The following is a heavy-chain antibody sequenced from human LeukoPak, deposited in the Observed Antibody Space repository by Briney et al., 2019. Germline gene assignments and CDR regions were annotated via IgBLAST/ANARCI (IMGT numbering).Heavy chain of an antibody. CDR3: AKDDNYIRFLS. V-gene: IGHV3-23*01. CDR2: ISGSGGNT. D-gene: IGHD3-16*01. J-gene: IGHJ5*02. CDR1: GFTFSSHG. Sequence: PGGSLRLSCAASGFTFSSHGMNWVRQAPGKGLEWVSGISGSGGNTYYADSVKGRFTISRDNSKNTLYLQMNSLRAEDMAVYYCAKDDNYIRFLSWGQGTLVTVSS.